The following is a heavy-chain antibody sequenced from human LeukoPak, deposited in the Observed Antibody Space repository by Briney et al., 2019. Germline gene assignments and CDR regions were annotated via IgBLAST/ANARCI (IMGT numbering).Heavy chain of an antibody. V-gene: IGHV3-74*01. CDR2: INSDGSST. J-gene: IGHJ4*02. CDR1: GFTFSSYW. Sequence: PGGSLRLSCAASGFTFSSYWMHWVRQAPGKGLVWVSRINSDGSSTTYADSVKGRFTISRDNAKNTLYLQMNSLRAEDTAVYYCARIDSSGWYPIIDYWGQGTLVTVSS. D-gene: IGHD6-19*01. CDR3: ARIDSSGWYPIIDY.